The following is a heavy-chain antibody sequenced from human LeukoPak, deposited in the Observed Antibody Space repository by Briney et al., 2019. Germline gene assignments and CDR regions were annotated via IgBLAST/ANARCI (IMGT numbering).Heavy chain of an antibody. J-gene: IGHJ4*02. Sequence: GGSLRLSCAASGFTFSNYNMNWVRQAPGKGLEWVSYITSRSSSIYYADSVKGRFTISRDNAQNSLYLQMNSLRDEDTAVYYCARDSRFGEVLIPYFDYWGQGTLVTVSS. CDR3: ARDSRFGEVLIPYFDY. CDR2: ITSRSSSI. CDR1: GFTFSNYN. D-gene: IGHD3-10*01. V-gene: IGHV3-48*02.